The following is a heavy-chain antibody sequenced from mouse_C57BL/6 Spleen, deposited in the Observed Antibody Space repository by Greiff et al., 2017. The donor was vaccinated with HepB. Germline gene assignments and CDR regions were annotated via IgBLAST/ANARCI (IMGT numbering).Heavy chain of an antibody. CDR1: GYTFTDHT. J-gene: IGHJ2*01. V-gene: IGHV1-78*01. CDR3: ARRREIYDGYPYYFDY. CDR2: IYPRDGST. Sequence: VKLQQSDAELVKPGASVKISCKVSGYTFTDHTIHWMKQRPEQGLEWIGYIYPRDGSTKYNEKFKGKATLTADKSSSTAYMQLNSLTSEDSAVYFCARRREIYDGYPYYFDYWGQGTTLTVSS. D-gene: IGHD2-3*01.